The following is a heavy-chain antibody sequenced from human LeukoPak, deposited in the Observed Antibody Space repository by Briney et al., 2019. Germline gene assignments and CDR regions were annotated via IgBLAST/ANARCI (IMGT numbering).Heavy chain of an antibody. J-gene: IGHJ3*02. CDR3: ARGGVRRARELLGRGAFDI. Sequence: SETLSLTCAVSGGSITSANWWSWVRQSPGKGLEWIGEIYHTGNTNYNPSLKSRVTISVDTSKNQFSLKLSSVTAADTAVYYCARGGVRRARELLGRGAFDIWGQGTMVTVSS. CDR2: IYHTGNT. CDR1: GGSITSANW. V-gene: IGHV4-4*02. D-gene: IGHD1-26*01.